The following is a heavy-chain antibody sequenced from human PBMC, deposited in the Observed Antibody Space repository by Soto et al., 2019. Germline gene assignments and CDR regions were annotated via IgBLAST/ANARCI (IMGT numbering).Heavy chain of an antibody. J-gene: IGHJ4*02. D-gene: IGHD3-10*01. Sequence: GGSLRLSCAASGFTFSNFEMHWVRQAPGKGLEWVSYINTAGSTKYYAESVKGRFTISRDNARNSLFLQMNRLRVEDTAVYYCAIRGLSKSEVRGYFDYWGRGTLVTVSS. CDR2: INTAGSTK. CDR3: AIRGLSKSEVRGYFDY. CDR1: GFTFSNFE. V-gene: IGHV3-48*03.